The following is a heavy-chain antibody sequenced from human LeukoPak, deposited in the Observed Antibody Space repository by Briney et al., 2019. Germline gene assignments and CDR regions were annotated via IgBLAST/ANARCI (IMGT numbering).Heavy chain of an antibody. Sequence: GGSLRLPCAASGFTFSSYSMNWVRQAPGKGLEWVSYISSSSSTIYYADSVKGRFTISRDNAKNSLYLQMNSLRDEDTAVYYCARLYYYDSSGYYYWDYWGQGTLVTVSS. D-gene: IGHD3-22*01. J-gene: IGHJ4*02. CDR3: ARLYYYDSSGYYYWDY. V-gene: IGHV3-48*02. CDR1: GFTFSSYS. CDR2: ISSSSSTI.